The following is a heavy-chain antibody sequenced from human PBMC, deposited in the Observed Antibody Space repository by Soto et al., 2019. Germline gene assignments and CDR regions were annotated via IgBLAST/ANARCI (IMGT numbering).Heavy chain of an antibody. J-gene: IGHJ5*02. V-gene: IGHV3-48*01. CDR2: ISSSSSTI. CDR3: ARLGSSWYSWFDP. D-gene: IGHD6-13*01. CDR1: GFTFSSYS. Sequence: GGSLRLSCAASGFTFSSYSMNWVRQAPGKGLEWVSYISSSSSTIYYADSVKGRFTISRDNAKNSLYLQMNSLRAEDTAVYYCARLGSSWYSWFDPWGQGTLVTVSS.